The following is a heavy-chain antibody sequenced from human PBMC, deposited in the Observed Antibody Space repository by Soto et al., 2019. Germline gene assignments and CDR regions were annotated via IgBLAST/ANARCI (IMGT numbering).Heavy chain of an antibody. CDR1: GGSISSYY. Sequence: SETLSLTCTVSGGSISSYYWSWIRQPPGKGLEWIGYIYYSGSTNYNPSLKSRVTISVDTSKNQFSLKLSSVTAADTAVYYCASTSERFLEWLSPKFDYWGQGTLVTVSS. CDR3: ASTSERFLEWLSPKFDY. CDR2: IYYSGST. D-gene: IGHD3-3*01. J-gene: IGHJ4*02. V-gene: IGHV4-59*01.